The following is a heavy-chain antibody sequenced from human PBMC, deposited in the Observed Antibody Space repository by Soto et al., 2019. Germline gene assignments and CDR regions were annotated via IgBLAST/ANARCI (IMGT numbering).Heavy chain of an antibody. V-gene: IGHV3-30-3*01. CDR2: ISYDGSNK. CDR1: GFTFSSYA. J-gene: IGHJ6*02. D-gene: IGHD6-6*01. CDR3: ARDLRSSAYYYGMDV. Sequence: GGSLRLSCAASGFTFSSYAMHWVRQAPGKGLEWVAVISYDGSNKYYADSVKGRFTISRDNSKNTPYLQMNSLRAEDTAVYYCARDLRSSAYYYGMDVWGQGTTVTVS.